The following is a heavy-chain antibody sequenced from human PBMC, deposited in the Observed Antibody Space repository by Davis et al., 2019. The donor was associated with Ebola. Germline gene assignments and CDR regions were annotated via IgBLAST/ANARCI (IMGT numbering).Heavy chain of an antibody. V-gene: IGHV1-69*04. CDR3: TLLQEHL. Sequence: SVKVSCKASGGTFSSYAISWVRQPPGHGLEWMGRIIPILGIANYAQKFQGRVTITADKSTSTAYMELSSLHQGPIGLPPGTLLQEHLWG. J-gene: IGHJ6*01. CDR2: IIPILGIA. CDR1: GGTFSSYA.